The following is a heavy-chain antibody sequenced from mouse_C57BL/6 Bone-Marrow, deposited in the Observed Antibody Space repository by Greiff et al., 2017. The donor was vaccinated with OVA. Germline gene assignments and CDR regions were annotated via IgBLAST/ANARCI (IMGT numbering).Heavy chain of an antibody. Sequence: EVHLVESGGDLVKPGGSLKLSCAASGFTFSSYGMSWVRQTPDKRLEWVATISSGGSYTYYPDRVKGRFTISRDNAKNTLYLQMSSLKSEDTAMYYCARHILYDGYYRFAYWGQGTLVTVSA. CDR3: ARHILYDGYYRFAY. J-gene: IGHJ3*01. CDR1: GFTFSSYG. CDR2: ISSGGSYT. D-gene: IGHD2-3*01. V-gene: IGHV5-6*01.